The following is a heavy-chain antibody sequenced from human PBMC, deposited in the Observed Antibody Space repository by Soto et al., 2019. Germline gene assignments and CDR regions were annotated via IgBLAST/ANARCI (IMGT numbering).Heavy chain of an antibody. V-gene: IGHV3-48*03. CDR2: ISSSGSSI. J-gene: IGHJ4*02. Sequence: EVQLVESGGGLVQPGGSLRLSCAASGFTFSSYDMYWVRQATGKGLEWVSYISSSGSSINYADSVKGRFTISRANDKNSLYLQMNSLRAEDTAVYYCARYPGCSKGVCSRFDYWGQGTLVTVSS. CDR3: ARYPGCSKGVCSRFDY. D-gene: IGHD2-8*01. CDR1: GFTFSSYD.